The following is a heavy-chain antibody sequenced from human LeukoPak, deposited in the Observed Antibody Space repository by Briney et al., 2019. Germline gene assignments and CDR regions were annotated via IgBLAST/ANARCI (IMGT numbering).Heavy chain of an antibody. CDR3: ARQTVWGDSSSWYERGYYFDY. V-gene: IGHV5-51*01. CDR1: GYSFTSYW. D-gene: IGHD6-13*01. J-gene: IGHJ4*02. Sequence: GEALKISCKGSGYSFTSYWIGWVRQMPGTGLGWMGIIYPGYSDTRYSPSFQGQVTISADKSISTAYLQWSSLKASDTAMYYCARQTVWGDSSSWYERGYYFDYWGQGTLVTVSS. CDR2: IYPGYSDT.